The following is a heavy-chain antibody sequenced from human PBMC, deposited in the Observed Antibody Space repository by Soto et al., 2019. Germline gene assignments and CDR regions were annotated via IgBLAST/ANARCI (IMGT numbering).Heavy chain of an antibody. J-gene: IGHJ4*02. CDR1: EFTFSSYW. V-gene: IGHV3-74*01. D-gene: IGHD4-17*01. CDR2: INSDGSST. CDR3: ARDRYGDYNFDY. Sequence: PGGSLSLSCAASEFTFSSYWMHWVRQAPGKGLVWVSRINSDGSSTSYADSVKGRFTISRDNAKNTLYLQMNSLRAEDTAVYYCARDRYGDYNFDYWGQGTLVTVSS.